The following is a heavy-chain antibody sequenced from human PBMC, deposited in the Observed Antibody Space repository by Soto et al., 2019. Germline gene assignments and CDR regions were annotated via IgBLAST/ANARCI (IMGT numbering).Heavy chain of an antibody. V-gene: IGHV1-2*02. CDR1: GYTFTGYY. J-gene: IGHJ3*01. CDR2: INPNSGGT. Sequence: QVQLVQSGAEVKKPGASVKVSCKASGYTFTGYYMHWVRQAPGQGMEWMGWINPNSGGTNYAQKLQGRVTMPRDTSISTDYMERSRLRSDDTAVYYCARGACGRGSKSYAFDLWGQGTMVTVSS. CDR3: ARGACGRGSKSYAFDL. D-gene: IGHD2-21*01.